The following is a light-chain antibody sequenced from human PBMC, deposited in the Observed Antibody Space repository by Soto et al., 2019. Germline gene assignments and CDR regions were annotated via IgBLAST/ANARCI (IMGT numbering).Light chain of an antibody. Sequence: EIVMTQSPATLSVSPGERATLSCRASQSVNCNLVWYQQKPGQAPRLLIYGASTRATGIPGRFSGSGYGTEFTLTISSLQSEDFAVYYCQQYNNWLWTFGQGTKVEIK. CDR3: QQYNNWLWT. CDR2: GAS. J-gene: IGKJ1*01. V-gene: IGKV3-15*01. CDR1: QSVNCN.